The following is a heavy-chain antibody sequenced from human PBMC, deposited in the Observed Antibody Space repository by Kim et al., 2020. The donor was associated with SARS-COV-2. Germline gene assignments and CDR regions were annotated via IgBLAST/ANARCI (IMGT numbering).Heavy chain of an antibody. D-gene: IGHD6-13*01. CDR3: AIHPGYSSSWYDSLAFDI. CDR2: IIPIFGTA. J-gene: IGHJ3*02. Sequence: SVKVSCKASGGTFSSYAISWVRQAPGQGLEWMGGIIPIFGTANYAQKFQGRVTITADESTSTAYMELSSLRSEDTAVYYCAIHPGYSSSWYDSLAFDIWGQGTMVTVSS. CDR1: GGTFSSYA. V-gene: IGHV1-69*13.